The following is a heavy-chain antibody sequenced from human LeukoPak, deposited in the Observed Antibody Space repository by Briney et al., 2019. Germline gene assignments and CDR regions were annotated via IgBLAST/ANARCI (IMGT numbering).Heavy chain of an antibody. V-gene: IGHV3-23*01. D-gene: IGHD5-24*01. CDR1: RFSFSTYA. CDR3: AKSHSVQYRCYFDP. Sequence: GGSLRLSCAASRFSFSTYAMSWVRQAPGKGLEWVSTISSGGDSTYYADSVKGRFIISRDNSKNTLSLQMNGLRADDTAVYYCAKSHSVQYRCYFDPWGQGILVTVSS. CDR2: ISSGGDST. J-gene: IGHJ4*02.